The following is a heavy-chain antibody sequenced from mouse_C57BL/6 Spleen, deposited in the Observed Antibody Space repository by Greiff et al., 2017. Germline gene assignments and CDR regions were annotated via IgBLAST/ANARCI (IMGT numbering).Heavy chain of an antibody. CDR2: INPSTGGT. D-gene: IGHD2-5*01. J-gene: IGHJ4*01. V-gene: IGHV1-42*01. CDR1: GYSFTGYY. CDR3: SYYSNYDAMDY. Sequence: VQLKQSGPELVKPGASVKISCKASGYSFTGYYMNWVKQSPEKSLEWIGEINPSTGGTTYNQKFKAKATLTVDKSSSTAYMQLKSLTSEDSAVYYCSYYSNYDAMDYWGQGTSVTVSS.